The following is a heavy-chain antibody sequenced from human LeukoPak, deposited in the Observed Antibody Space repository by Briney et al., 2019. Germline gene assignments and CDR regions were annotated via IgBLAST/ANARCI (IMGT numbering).Heavy chain of an antibody. J-gene: IGHJ4*02. Sequence: GGSLRLSCVASGFTFSSHAMSWVRQAPGRGLEWVSSIDISGSNAYYADSVKGRFTISRDNSRNTLYLQMDSLRAEDSAIYYCAKELRPNDYWGQGTLVTVSS. CDR3: AKELRPNDY. D-gene: IGHD4-17*01. CDR2: IDISGSNA. V-gene: IGHV3-23*01. CDR1: GFTFSSHA.